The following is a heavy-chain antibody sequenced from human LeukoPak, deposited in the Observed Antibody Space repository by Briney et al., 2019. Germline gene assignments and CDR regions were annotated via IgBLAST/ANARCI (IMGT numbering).Heavy chain of an antibody. CDR2: LSGSGGST. CDR3: AKVLGIAVAGKVDY. V-gene: IGHV3-23*01. Sequence: GGSLRLSCAASGFTFSTYAMSWVRQAPGKGLEWVSSLSGSGGSTYYADSVKGRFTIPRDNSKNTLYLQMNSLRHEDTAVYYCAKVLGIAVAGKVDYWGQGTLVTVSS. CDR1: GFTFSTYA. D-gene: IGHD6-19*01. J-gene: IGHJ4*02.